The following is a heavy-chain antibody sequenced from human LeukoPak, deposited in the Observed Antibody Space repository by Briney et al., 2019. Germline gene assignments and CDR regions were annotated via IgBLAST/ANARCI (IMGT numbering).Heavy chain of an antibody. J-gene: IGHJ4*02. CDR2: IYGDSRT. V-gene: IGHV3-53*01. D-gene: IGHD1-26*01. CDR3: ARPQGSGTYLGQ. CDR1: GISTY. Sequence: PGGSLRLSCAASGISTYVSWVRQAPGKALEWVSIIYGDSRTYYADSVKGRFAISRDKSKNTVLPQMNSLRAEDTAVYYCARPQGSGTYLGQWGLGTLVAVSS.